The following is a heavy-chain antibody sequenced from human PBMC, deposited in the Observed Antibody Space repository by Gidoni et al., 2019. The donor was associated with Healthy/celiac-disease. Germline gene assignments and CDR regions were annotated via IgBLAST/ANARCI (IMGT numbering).Heavy chain of an antibody. CDR3: AKDGYWGGTQIYILM. Sequence: EVQRLESGGGMVQPGGSLRLSCVASGVTFSSYAMSWVRKAPGKGLEWVSAISVSGGSTYYADSVKGRFTISRDNSKNTLYLQMNSLRAEDTAVYYCAKDGYWGGTQIYILMWGQGTLVTVSS. J-gene: IGHJ4*02. D-gene: IGHD2-21*01. CDR1: GVTFSSYA. CDR2: ISVSGGST. V-gene: IGHV3-23*01.